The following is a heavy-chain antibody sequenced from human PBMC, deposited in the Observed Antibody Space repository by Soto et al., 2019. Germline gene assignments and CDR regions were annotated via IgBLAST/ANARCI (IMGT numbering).Heavy chain of an antibody. CDR3: AKAETSVGAAAGIDY. J-gene: IGHJ4*02. CDR2: ISGSGGST. Sequence: GGSLRLSCAAPGFTFSSDAMSWFRQAPGKGLEWVSAISGSGGSTYYADSVKGRFTISRDNSKNTLYLRMNSLRAEDTAVYYCAKAETSVGAAAGIDYWGQGTLVTVSS. V-gene: IGHV3-23*01. CDR1: GFTFSSDA. D-gene: IGHD6-13*01.